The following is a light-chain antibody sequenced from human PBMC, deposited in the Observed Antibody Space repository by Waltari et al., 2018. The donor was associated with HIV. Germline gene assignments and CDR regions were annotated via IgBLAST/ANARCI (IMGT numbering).Light chain of an antibody. CDR2: RAN. Sequence: QSVLTQPPSASGTPGQRVTISCSGSASNIGSNYVCWFQQLPGTDPKLLIYRANQRPSGIPDRFSGSRSGTSASLAISGLRAEDEADYYCAAWDDNLSAVVFGGRTKLTVL. CDR1: ASNIGSNY. CDR3: AAWDDNLSAVV. V-gene: IGLV1-47*01. J-gene: IGLJ2*01.